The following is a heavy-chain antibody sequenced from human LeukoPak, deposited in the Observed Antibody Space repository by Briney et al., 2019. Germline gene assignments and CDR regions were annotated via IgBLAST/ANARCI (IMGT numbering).Heavy chain of an antibody. CDR2: IYRSGST. CDR1: GYSISSGYY. D-gene: IGHD3-16*01. Sequence: SETLSLTCTVSGYSISSGYYWGWIRQPPGKGLEWIGSIYRSGSTYYNPSLKSRVTISVDTSKNQFSLKLSSVTAADTAVYYCARDYVDAFDIWGQGTMVTVSS. J-gene: IGHJ3*02. V-gene: IGHV4-38-2*02. CDR3: ARDYVDAFDI.